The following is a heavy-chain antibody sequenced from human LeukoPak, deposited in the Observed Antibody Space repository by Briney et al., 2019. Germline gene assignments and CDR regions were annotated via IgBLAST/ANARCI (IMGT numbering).Heavy chain of an antibody. CDR1: GGTFSSYA. J-gene: IGHJ5*02. V-gene: IGHV1-69*13. D-gene: IGHD3-10*01. CDR3: ARSRPYYYGSGSDLPNYWFDP. Sequence: ASVKVSCKASGGTFSSYAISWVRQAPGQGLEWMGGIIPIFGTANYAQKFQGRVTITADESTSTAYMELSSLRSEDTAVYYCARSRPYYYGSGSDLPNYWFDPWGQGTLVTVSS. CDR2: IIPIFGTA.